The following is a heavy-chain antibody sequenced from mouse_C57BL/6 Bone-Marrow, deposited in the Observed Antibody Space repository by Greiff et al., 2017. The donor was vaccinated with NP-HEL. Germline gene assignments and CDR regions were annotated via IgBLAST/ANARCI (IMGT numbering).Heavy chain of an antibody. V-gene: IGHV3-8*01. CDR1: GYSITSDY. CDR2: ISYSGST. J-gene: IGHJ1*03. CDR3: AREAYDYDSRWYFDV. Sequence: VQLKESGPGLAKPSQTLSLSCSVTGYSITSDYWNWIRKFPGNKLEYMGYISYSGSTYYNPSLNSRISITRDTSKNQYYLQLNSVTTEDTATYYCAREAYDYDSRWYFDVWGTGTTVTVSS. D-gene: IGHD2-4*01.